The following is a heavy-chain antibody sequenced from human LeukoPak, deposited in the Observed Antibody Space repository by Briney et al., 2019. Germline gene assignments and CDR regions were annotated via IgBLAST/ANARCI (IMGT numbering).Heavy chain of an antibody. CDR1: GGSISSGSYY. CDR3: AAAGGASYYYCGMDV. V-gene: IGHV4-61*02. Sequence: SQTLSLTCTVSGGSISSGSYYWSWIRQPAGKGLEWIVRIYTSGSTNYNPPLKSRVTISVDTSKNQFSLKLSSVTAADTAVYYCAAAGGASYYYCGMDVWGQGTTVTVSS. CDR2: IYTSGST. D-gene: IGHD6-13*01. J-gene: IGHJ6*02.